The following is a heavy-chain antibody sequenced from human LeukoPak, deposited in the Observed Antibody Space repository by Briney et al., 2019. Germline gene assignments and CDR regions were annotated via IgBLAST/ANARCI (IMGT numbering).Heavy chain of an antibody. V-gene: IGHV3-23*01. CDR2: SSSSGETT. J-gene: IGHJ5*02. CDR1: EFALVRYA. D-gene: IGHD3-10*01. CDR3: LRTDYGSGSYRRFSWFDP. Sequence: GGSLRLSCAASEFALVRYAMSWVRQAPGKGLEWVSTSSSSGETTYYADSVKGRFTISRDNSKNTVYLQMNSLKAEDTAVYYCLRTDYGSGSYRRFSWFDPWGQGTLVTVSS.